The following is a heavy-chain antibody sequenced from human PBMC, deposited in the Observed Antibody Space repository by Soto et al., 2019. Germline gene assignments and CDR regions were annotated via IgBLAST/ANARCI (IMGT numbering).Heavy chain of an antibody. V-gene: IGHV3-48*03. CDR3: ARGIGGSYLYGMDV. D-gene: IGHD1-26*01. J-gene: IGHJ6*02. CDR1: GFTFSNYD. Sequence: PGGSLRLSCAASGFTFSNYDMTWVRQAPGKGLEWFSYISSRGSTIHYADSVKGRFTISRDNAKNALFLQMNSLRAEDTSVYYCARGIGGSYLYGMDVWGQGTTVTVSS. CDR2: ISSRGSTI.